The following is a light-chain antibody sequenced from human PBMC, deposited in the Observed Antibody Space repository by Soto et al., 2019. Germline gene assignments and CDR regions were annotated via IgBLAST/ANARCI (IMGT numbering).Light chain of an antibody. CDR2: AAS. CDR1: QSISSY. CDR3: QQSYSTPAT. Sequence: DIQMTQSPSSLSASVGVRVTITCRASQSISSYLNWYQQKPGKAPKLLIYAASSLQSGVPSRFSGSGSGTDFTLTISSLQPEDFATYYCQQSYSTPATFGGGTKVDIK. J-gene: IGKJ4*01. V-gene: IGKV1-39*01.